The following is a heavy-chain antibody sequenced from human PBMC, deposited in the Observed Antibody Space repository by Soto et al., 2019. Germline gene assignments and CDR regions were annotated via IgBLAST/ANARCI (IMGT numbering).Heavy chain of an antibody. CDR3: ARDRGYSYGYYYDSSGSYYFDY. V-gene: IGHV3-48*01. Sequence: EVQLVESGGGLVQPGGSLRLSCAASGFTFSSYSMNWVRQAPGKGLEWVSYISSSSSTIYYADSVKGRFTISRDNAKNXXYXQKXSLRAEDTAVYYCARDRGYSYGYYYDSSGSYYFDYWGQGTLVTVSS. J-gene: IGHJ4*02. D-gene: IGHD3-22*01. CDR2: ISSSSSTI. CDR1: GFTFSSYS.